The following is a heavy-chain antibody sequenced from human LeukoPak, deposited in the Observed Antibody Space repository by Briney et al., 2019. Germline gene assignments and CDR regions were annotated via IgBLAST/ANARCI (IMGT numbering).Heavy chain of an antibody. Sequence: PGGSLRLSCAASGFTFINAWMAWVRQAPGKGLEWVSYISSSGSTVYYADSVKGRFTISRDNAKNSLFLQMNSLRVEDTAVYYCARISPSAGDFWGQGTLVTVSS. D-gene: IGHD6-13*01. V-gene: IGHV3-48*01. CDR1: GFTFINAW. CDR2: ISSSGSTV. CDR3: ARISPSAGDF. J-gene: IGHJ4*02.